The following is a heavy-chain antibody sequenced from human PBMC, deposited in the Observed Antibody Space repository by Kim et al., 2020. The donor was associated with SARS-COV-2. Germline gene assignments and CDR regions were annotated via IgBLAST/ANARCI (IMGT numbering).Heavy chain of an antibody. V-gene: IGHV3-72*01. CDR1: GFSVSDYY. CDR3: TRGLPLMDMDV. Sequence: GGSLRLSCVASGFSVSDYYMDWVRQAPGKGLEWVGRSRNSARRYTTDYAAPVKGSFSLSRDNSKTSVYLQMNSLNTEDTAVYYCTRGLPLMDMDVWGQGTTDTVSS. CDR2: SRNSARRYTT. D-gene: IGHD3-16*01. J-gene: IGHJ6*02.